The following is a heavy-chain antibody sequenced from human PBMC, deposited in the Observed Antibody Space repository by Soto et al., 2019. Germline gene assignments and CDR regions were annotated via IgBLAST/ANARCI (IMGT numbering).Heavy chain of an antibody. Sequence: SESLSLSXTVSGASMNSYRMSWVRQPAGKGLEWVGHIHSGGSNNYNPSLKSRVTMSVDTSTNQFSLRLMSLTAADTGVYYCARDQGVAAGGITWFDPWGQGSLVTVSS. CDR1: GASMNSYR. J-gene: IGHJ5*02. CDR3: ARDQGVAAGGITWFDP. CDR2: IHSGGSN. D-gene: IGHD6-13*01. V-gene: IGHV4-4*07.